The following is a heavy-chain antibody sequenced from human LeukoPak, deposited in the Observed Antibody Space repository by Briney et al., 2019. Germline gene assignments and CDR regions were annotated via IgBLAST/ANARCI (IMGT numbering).Heavy chain of an antibody. CDR3: ARVGYDSSGRFDY. V-gene: IGHV3-11*04. CDR1: GFTFSNYY. J-gene: IGHJ4*02. CDR2: ISSSGSII. Sequence: PGGSLRLSCAASGFTFSNYYMTWIRQAPGKGLEWVSYISSSGSIIYYADSVKGRFIISRDNAKNSLYLQMNSLRAEDTAVYFCARVGYDSSGRFDYWGQGTLVTVSS. D-gene: IGHD3-22*01.